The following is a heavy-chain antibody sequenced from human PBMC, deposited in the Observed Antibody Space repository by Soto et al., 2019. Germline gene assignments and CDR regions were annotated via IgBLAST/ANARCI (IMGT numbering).Heavy chain of an antibody. V-gene: IGHV1-18*01. CDR1: GYTFTSYG. Sequence: ASVKVSCKACGYTFTSYGISWVRQAPGQGLDWMEWISAYNGNTNYAQKLQGRVTMTTDTSTSTAYMELRSLRSDDTAVYYCARDGVTSRPGGGYDYNYYYGMDVWGQGTTVTVSS. D-gene: IGHD5-12*01. J-gene: IGHJ6*02. CDR3: ARDGVTSRPGGGYDYNYYYGMDV. CDR2: ISAYNGNT.